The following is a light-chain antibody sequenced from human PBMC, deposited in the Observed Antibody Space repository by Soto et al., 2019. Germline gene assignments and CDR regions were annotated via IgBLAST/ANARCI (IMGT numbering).Light chain of an antibody. Sequence: AIRMTQSPSSFSASTGDRVTITCRASQGISSYLAWYQQKPGKAPKLLIYAASTLQSGVPSRFSGSGSGTDFTLTISCLQSEDFATYYCQQYHSYPYTFGQGTKVDI. CDR2: AAS. V-gene: IGKV1-8*01. CDR3: QQYHSYPYT. CDR1: QGISSY. J-gene: IGKJ2*01.